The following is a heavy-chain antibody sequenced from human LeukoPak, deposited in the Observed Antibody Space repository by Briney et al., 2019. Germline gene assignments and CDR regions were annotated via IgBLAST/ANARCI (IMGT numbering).Heavy chain of an antibody. CDR1: GGTFSGYY. CDR2: INHSGST. V-gene: IGHV4-34*01. D-gene: IGHD3-10*01. Sequence: SETLSLTCAVYGGTFSGYYWSWIRQPPGKGLEWIGEINHSGSTNYNPSLKSRVTISVDTSKHQFSLKLSSVTAADTAVYYCARRGSMVRGVISQPRAWLDPWGQGTLVTVSS. CDR3: ARRGSMVRGVISQPRAWLDP. J-gene: IGHJ5*02.